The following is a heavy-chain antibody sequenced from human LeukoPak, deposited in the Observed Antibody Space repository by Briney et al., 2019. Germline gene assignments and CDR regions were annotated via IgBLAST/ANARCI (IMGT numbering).Heavy chain of an antibody. J-gene: IGHJ4*02. CDR3: ARDYADYVGYFFFDY. Sequence: GGSLRLSCAASGFTFTNYAMNWVRQAPGKGLEWVSAISGSGGNTQNADSVNGRFTTSRDNSKNTLYPQMNSLRAEDTAVYYCARDYADYVGYFFFDYWGQGTLVTVSS. V-gene: IGHV3-23*01. D-gene: IGHD4-17*01. CDR2: ISGSGGNT. CDR1: GFTFTNYA.